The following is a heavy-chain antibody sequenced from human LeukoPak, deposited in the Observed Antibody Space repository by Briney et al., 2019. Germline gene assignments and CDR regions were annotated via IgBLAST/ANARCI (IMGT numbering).Heavy chain of an antibody. V-gene: IGHV3-23*01. J-gene: IGHJ6*02. CDR1: GFTFSSYG. CDR3: ARGHYGMDV. Sequence: GGSLRLSCAASGFTFSSYGMTWVRQAPGKGLKWVSAISGSGGSTYYADSVKGRSTISRDNSKNTLYLQMNSLRAEDTAVYYCARGHYGMDVWGQGTTVTVSS. CDR2: ISGSGGST.